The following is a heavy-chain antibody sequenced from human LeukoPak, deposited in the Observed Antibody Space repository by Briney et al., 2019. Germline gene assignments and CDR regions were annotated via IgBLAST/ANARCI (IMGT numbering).Heavy chain of an antibody. CDR1: GFTFSSYA. J-gene: IGHJ4*02. CDR3: ANGMQLVRD. D-gene: IGHD6-13*01. CDR2: IGGSGGST. Sequence: GGSLRLSCAASGFTFSSYAMSWVRQAPGKGLEWVSAIGGSGGSTYNADSVKGRFTISRDNSKNTLYLQMNSLRAEDTAVYYCANGMQLVRDWGQGTLVTVSS. V-gene: IGHV3-23*01.